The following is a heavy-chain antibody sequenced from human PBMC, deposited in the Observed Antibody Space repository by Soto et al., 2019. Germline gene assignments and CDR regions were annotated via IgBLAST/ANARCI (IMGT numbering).Heavy chain of an antibody. CDR2: ISSSSSYI. Sequence: EVQLVESGGGLVKPGGSLRLSCAASGFTFSSYSMNWVRQAPGKGLEWVSSISSSSSYIYYADSVKDRFTISRDNAKNSLYLQMNSLRAEDTAVYYCARDKRYSNYVMDVWGKGTTVTVSS. J-gene: IGHJ6*04. D-gene: IGHD4-4*01. V-gene: IGHV3-21*01. CDR1: GFTFSSYS. CDR3: ARDKRYSNYVMDV.